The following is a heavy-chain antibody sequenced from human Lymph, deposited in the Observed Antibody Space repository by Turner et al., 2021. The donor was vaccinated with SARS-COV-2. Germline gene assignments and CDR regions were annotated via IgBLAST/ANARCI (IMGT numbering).Heavy chain of an antibody. V-gene: IGHV3-30-3*01. J-gene: IGHJ4*02. D-gene: IGHD3-16*01. CDR2: ISFDGSNK. CDR1: GFTFSSYA. Sequence: QVQLVGSGGGVVQPGRPLRLSCAASGFTFSSYAIHWVRQAPGKGLEWVALISFDGSNKYYADSVKGRFTISRDNSKNTLYLQMNSLRTEDTAVYYCARDVGGYLGYWGQGTLVTVSS. CDR3: ARDVGGYLGY.